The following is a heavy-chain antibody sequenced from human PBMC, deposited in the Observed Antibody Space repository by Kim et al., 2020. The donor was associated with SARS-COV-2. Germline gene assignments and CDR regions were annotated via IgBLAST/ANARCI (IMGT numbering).Heavy chain of an antibody. J-gene: IGHJ4*02. CDR3: ARDGERYYDSSGYRH. Sequence: SVKVSCKASGGTFSSYAISWVRQAPGQGLEWMGGIIPIFGTANYAQKFQGRVTITADESTSTAYMELSSLRSEDTAVYYCARDGERYYDSSGYRHWGQGTLVTVSS. CDR2: IIPIFGTA. CDR1: GGTFSSYA. D-gene: IGHD3-22*01. V-gene: IGHV1-69*13.